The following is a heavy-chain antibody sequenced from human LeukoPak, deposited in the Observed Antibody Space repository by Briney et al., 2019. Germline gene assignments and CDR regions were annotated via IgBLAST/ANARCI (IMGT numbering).Heavy chain of an antibody. CDR2: ISSSGSTI. J-gene: IGHJ5*02. V-gene: IGHV3-11*01. CDR1: GFTFSDYY. CDR3: ARDYEVAAAGTGFDP. Sequence: PGGSLRLSCAASGFTFSDYYMSWIRQAPGKGLEWVSYISSSGSTIYYADSVKGRFTISRDNAKNSLYLQMNGLRAEDTAVYYCARDYEVAAAGTGFDPWGQGTLVTVSS. D-gene: IGHD6-13*01.